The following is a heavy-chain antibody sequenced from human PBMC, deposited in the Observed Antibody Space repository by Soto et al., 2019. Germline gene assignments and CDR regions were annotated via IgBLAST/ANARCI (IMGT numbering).Heavy chain of an antibody. J-gene: IGHJ4*02. V-gene: IGHV3-73*01. CDR2: IRSKSNSYAT. D-gene: IGHD4-17*01. CDR1: GFTFSGSA. CDR3: TRGYGDCVRDY. Sequence: EVQLVESGGGLVQPGGSLKLSCAVSGFTFSGSAMHWVRQASGKGLEWVGRIRSKSNSYATAYAASVKGRFTISRDDSKNPAYLQMNSLKTEDTAVYYCTRGYGDCVRDYWGQGTLVTVSS.